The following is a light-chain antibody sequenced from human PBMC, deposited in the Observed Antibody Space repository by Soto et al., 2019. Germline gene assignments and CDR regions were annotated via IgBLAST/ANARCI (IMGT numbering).Light chain of an antibody. CDR1: SSDVGGYNY. CDR2: DVS. V-gene: IGLV2-14*03. Sequence: QSALTQPASVSGSPGQSITISCTGTSSDVGGYNYVSWYQQHPGKAPKFMIYDVSNRPSGASNRFSGSKSGNTASLTISGXXAEDEADYYCSSYTTSNTRQIVFGTGTKLTVL. J-gene: IGLJ1*01. CDR3: SSYTTSNTRQIV.